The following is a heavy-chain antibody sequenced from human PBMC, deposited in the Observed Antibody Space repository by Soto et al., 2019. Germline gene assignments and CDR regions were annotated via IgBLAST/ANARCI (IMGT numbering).Heavy chain of an antibody. D-gene: IGHD2-2*01. CDR2: INPNSGGT. CDR1: GYTFTGYY. CDR3: ASEGYCSSTSCYVGY. J-gene: IGHJ4*02. V-gene: IGHV1-2*02. Sequence: ASVKVSCKASGYTFTGYYMHWVRQAPGQGPEWMGWINPNSGGTNYAQKFQGRVTMTRDTSISTAYMELSRLRSDDTAVYYCASEGYCSSTSCYVGYWGQGTLVTVS.